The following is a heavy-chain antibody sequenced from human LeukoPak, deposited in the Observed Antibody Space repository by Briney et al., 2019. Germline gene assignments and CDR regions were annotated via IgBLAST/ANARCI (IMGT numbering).Heavy chain of an antibody. Sequence: PGGSLRLSCAASGFTVSSNYMSWVRQAPGKGLEWVSVIYSGGSTYYADSVKGRFSISRDNSKNTLFLQMNSLRPEDTAVYYCAREISGREFDYWAREPWSPSPQ. CDR2: IYSGGST. CDR3: AREISGREFDY. J-gene: IGHJ4*02. CDR1: GFTVSSNY. D-gene: IGHD2-8*02. V-gene: IGHV3-66*01.